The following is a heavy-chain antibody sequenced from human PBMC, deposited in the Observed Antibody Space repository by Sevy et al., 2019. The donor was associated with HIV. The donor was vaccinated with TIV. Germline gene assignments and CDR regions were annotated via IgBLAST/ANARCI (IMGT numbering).Heavy chain of an antibody. CDR2: IKQDGSEK. CDR1: GFTFSSYW. D-gene: IGHD6-13*01. CDR3: ARSSGIAAAGTIFIPYYYYFMDV. V-gene: IGHV3-7*03. Sequence: GSLRLSCAASGFTFSSYWMSWVRQAPGKGLEWVANIKQDGSEKYYVDSVKGRFTISRDNAKNSLYLQMNSLRAEYTAVYYCARSSGIAAAGTIFIPYYYYFMDVWGKGTTVTVSS. J-gene: IGHJ6*03.